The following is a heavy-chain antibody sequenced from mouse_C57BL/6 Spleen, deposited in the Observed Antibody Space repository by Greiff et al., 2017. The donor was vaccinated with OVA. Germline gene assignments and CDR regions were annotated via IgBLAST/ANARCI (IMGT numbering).Heavy chain of an antibody. CDR1: GFSLTSYG. D-gene: IGHD2-1*01. CDR2: IWSGGST. CDR3: ARKGDGNYGYFDV. Sequence: QVHVKQSGPGLVQPSQSLSITCTVSGFSLTSYGVHWVRQSPGKGLEWLGVIWSGGSTDYNAAFISRLSISKDNSKSQVFFKMNSLQADDTAIYYCARKGDGNYGYFDVWGTGTTVTVSS. J-gene: IGHJ1*03. V-gene: IGHV2-2*01.